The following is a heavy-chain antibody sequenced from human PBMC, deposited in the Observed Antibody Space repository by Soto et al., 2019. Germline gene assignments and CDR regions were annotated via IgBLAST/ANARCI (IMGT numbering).Heavy chain of an antibody. J-gene: IGHJ4*02. CDR3: ARESEDLTSNFDY. CDR1: GFIFTRYR. CDR2: ISSTTNYI. Sequence: GGSMRLSCAASGFIFTRYRMNWVRQAPGEGLEWVSSISSTTNYIYYGDSMKGRFTISRDNAKNSLYLEMNSLRAEDTAVYYCARESEDLTSNFDYWGQGTLVTVSS. V-gene: IGHV3-21*06.